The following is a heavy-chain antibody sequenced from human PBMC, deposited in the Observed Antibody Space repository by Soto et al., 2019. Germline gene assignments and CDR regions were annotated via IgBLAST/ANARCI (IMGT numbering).Heavy chain of an antibody. Sequence: GESLKISCKGSGYTFTNYWIGWVRQMPGKGLEWMGIIYPGDSDTKYNPSFQGQVTISADKSITTTYLQWSSLKASDTAIYYCSASIFYYGMDVWGQGTTVTVSS. CDR2: IYPGDSDT. J-gene: IGHJ6*02. V-gene: IGHV5-51*01. CDR1: GYTFTNYW. CDR3: SASIFYYGMDV.